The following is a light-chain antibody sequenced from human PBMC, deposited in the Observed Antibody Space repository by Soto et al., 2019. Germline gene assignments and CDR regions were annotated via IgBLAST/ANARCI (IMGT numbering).Light chain of an antibody. CDR1: SSDVGRYNH. Sequence: QSALTQPASVSGSPGQSITISCTGTSSDVGRYNHVSWYQHHPGKAPKLIISEVSNRPSGVSNRFSGSKSGYTASLTISGLQAEDEADYYCNSHTSVDCRVFGTGTKLTV. CDR3: NSHTSVDCRV. V-gene: IGLV2-14*01. J-gene: IGLJ1*01. CDR2: EVS.